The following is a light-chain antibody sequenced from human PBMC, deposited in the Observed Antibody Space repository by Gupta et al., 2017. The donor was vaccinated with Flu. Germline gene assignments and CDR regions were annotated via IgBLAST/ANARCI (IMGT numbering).Light chain of an antibody. CDR2: LVS. V-gene: IGKV2-28*01. CDR3: MQGLQIPYS. Sequence: DIVMTHSPISLPVIPVGPGSISCRSSQSLLHGKGNTFLEWSLQKPGQSPQLLIYLVSNGAPGVPDRFSGSGSGTDFTLRISRVEAEDVGVYYCMQGLQIPYSFGQGTNLEIK. CDR1: QSLLHGKGNTF. J-gene: IGKJ2*03.